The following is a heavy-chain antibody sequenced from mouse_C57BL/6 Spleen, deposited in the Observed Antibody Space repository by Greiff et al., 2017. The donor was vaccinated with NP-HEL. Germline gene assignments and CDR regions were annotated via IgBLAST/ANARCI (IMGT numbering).Heavy chain of an antibody. CDR1: GYSFTGYY. V-gene: IGHV1-42*01. D-gene: IGHD1-1*01. CDR3: ARGDYCGSSLWYFDV. Sequence: VQLQQSGPELVKPGASVKISCKASGYSFTGYYMNWVKQSPEKSLEWIGAINPSTGGTTYNQKFKAKATLTVAKSSSTAYMQLKSLTSEDSAVYYCARGDYCGSSLWYFDVWGTGTTVTVSS. J-gene: IGHJ1*03. CDR2: INPSTGGT.